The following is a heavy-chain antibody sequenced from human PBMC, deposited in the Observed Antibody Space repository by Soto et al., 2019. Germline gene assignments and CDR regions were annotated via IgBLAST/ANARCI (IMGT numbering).Heavy chain of an antibody. J-gene: IGHJ4*02. Sequence: GGSLRLSCAASGFTFSSYAMSWVRQAPGKGLEWVSAISGSGGSTYYADSVKGRFTISRDNSKNTLYLQMNSLRAEDTAVYYCAKSLGLWFGELRSPFDYWGQGTLVTVSS. CDR2: ISGSGGST. CDR3: AKSLGLWFGELRSPFDY. CDR1: GFTFSSYA. V-gene: IGHV3-23*01. D-gene: IGHD3-10*01.